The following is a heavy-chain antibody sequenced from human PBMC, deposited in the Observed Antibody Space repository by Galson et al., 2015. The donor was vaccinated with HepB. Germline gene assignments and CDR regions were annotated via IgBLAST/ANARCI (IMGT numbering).Heavy chain of an antibody. CDR3: AKDGALYGDYAWYFDL. CDR2: ISYVGSNK. J-gene: IGHJ2*01. V-gene: IGHV3-30*18. CDR1: GFTFSSYG. Sequence: SLRLPCAASGFTFSSYGMHWVRQAPGKGLEWVAVISYVGSNKYYADSVKGRFTISRDNSKNTLYLQMNSLRAEDTAVYYCAKDGALYGDYAWYFDLWGRGTLVTVSS. D-gene: IGHD4-17*01.